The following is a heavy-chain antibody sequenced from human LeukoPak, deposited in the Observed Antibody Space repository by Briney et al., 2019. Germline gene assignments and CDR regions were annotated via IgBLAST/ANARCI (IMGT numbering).Heavy chain of an antibody. J-gene: IGHJ4*02. Sequence: SETLSLTCAVSGYSISSGYYWGWIRQPPGKGLEWIGSIYHSGSTYYNPSLKSRVTISVDTSKNQFSLKLGSVTAADTAVYYCARHTSIFGVVMYFDYWGQGTLVTVSS. CDR1: GYSISSGYY. CDR2: IYHSGST. V-gene: IGHV4-38-2*01. D-gene: IGHD3-3*01. CDR3: ARHTSIFGVVMYFDY.